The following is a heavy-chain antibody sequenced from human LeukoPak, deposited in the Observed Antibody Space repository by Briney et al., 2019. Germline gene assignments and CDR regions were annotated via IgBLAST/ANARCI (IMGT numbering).Heavy chain of an antibody. CDR1: GFTFSSYE. J-gene: IGHJ4*02. V-gene: IGHV3-53*01. D-gene: IGHD2-21*02. CDR3: ARESLGAYCGGDCYG. Sequence: AGGSLRLSCAASGFTFSSYEMNWVRQAPGKGLEWVSVIYSGGSTYYADSVKGRFTISRDNSKNTLYLQMNSLRAEDTAVYYCARESLGAYCGGDCYGWGQGTLVTVSS. CDR2: IYSGGST.